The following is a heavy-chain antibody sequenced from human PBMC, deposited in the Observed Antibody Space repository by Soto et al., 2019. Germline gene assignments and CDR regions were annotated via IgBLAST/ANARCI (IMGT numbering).Heavy chain of an antibody. CDR3: TAGAPFNY. CDR2: IKSKSDGGTI. V-gene: IGHV3-15*01. J-gene: IGHJ4*02. CDR1: GFTFNNAW. Sequence: EVQLVESGGGLVKPGGSLRLSCAASGFTFNNAWMSWVRQAPGKGLEWVGRIKSKSDGGTIDYTAPVRGRFTISRDDSKNTVYLQMNRLKTEDTAVYYCTAGAPFNYWGQGTPVIVSS.